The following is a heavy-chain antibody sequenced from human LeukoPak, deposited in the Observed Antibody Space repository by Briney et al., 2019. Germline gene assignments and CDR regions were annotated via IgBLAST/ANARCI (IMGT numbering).Heavy chain of an antibody. CDR3: ARGSYSSSWYSQKPDFDY. D-gene: IGHD6-13*01. V-gene: IGHV3-21*01. Sequence: GWSLRLSCAASGFTFSSYSMNWVRQAPGKGLEWVSSISSSSSYIYYADSVKGRFTISRDNAKNSLYLQMNSLRAEDTAVYYCARGSYSSSWYSQKPDFDYWGQGTLVTVSS. CDR1: GFTFSSYS. CDR2: ISSSSSYI. J-gene: IGHJ4*02.